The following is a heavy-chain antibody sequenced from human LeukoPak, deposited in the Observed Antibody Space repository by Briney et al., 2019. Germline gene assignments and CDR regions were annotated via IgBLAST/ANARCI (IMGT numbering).Heavy chain of an antibody. J-gene: IGHJ4*02. CDR3: ATSFGAPANM. D-gene: IGHD2-2*01. Sequence: PGGSLRLSCAVSGFTFSTYWMSWVRQAPGKGLEWVANIKQDGSAKYYVDSVKGRFTISRDNAKNSLYLQMNSLRAEDTGVYYCATSFGAPANMWGQGTLVTVSS. CDR1: GFTFSTYW. CDR2: IKQDGSAK. V-gene: IGHV3-7*01.